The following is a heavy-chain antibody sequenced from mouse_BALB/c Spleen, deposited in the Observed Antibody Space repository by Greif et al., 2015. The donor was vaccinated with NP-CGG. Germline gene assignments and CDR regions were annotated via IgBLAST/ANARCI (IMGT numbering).Heavy chain of an antibody. V-gene: IGHV14-3*02. CDR2: IDPANGNT. J-gene: IGHJ4*01. Sequence: VQLQQPGAELVKPGASVKLSCTASGFNIKDTYMHWVKQRPEQGLEWIGRIDPANGNTKYDPKFQGKTTITADTSSNTAYLQLSSLTSEDTAVYYCARSSSYAGAMDYWGQGTSVTVSS. D-gene: IGHD1-1*01. CDR3: ARSSSYAGAMDY. CDR1: GFNIKDTY.